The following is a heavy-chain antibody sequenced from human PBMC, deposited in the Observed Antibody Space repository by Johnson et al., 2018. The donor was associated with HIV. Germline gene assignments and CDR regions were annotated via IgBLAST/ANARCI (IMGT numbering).Heavy chain of an antibody. D-gene: IGHD2-21*01. CDR3: ARAPPYASDDSVSDAFDI. J-gene: IGHJ3*02. Sequence: MQLVESGGGLVKPGGSLRLSCAASGFSFSNYYMSWIRQAPGEGLNWISYISSSGSTIYYADSVKGRFTISRDNSKNTLYLQMNSLRDEDTALYYCARAPPYASDDSVSDAFDIWGQGTMVTVSS. CDR2: ISSSGSTI. CDR1: GFSFSNYY. V-gene: IGHV3-11*04.